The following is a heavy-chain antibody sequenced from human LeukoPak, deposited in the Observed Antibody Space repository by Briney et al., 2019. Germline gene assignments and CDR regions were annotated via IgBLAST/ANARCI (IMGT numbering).Heavy chain of an antibody. J-gene: IGHJ4*02. V-gene: IGHV3-30*18. Sequence: PGRSLRLSCAASRFTFSSYGMHWVRQAPGKGLEWVAVMSYDGSSKYYADSVKGRFTISRDNSKNTLYLQMNSLRAEDTAVYYCAKDGLGYCGGTTCYGFDYWGQGTLVTVSS. CDR2: MSYDGSSK. CDR3: AKDGLGYCGGTTCYGFDY. D-gene: IGHD2-2*01. CDR1: RFTFSSYG.